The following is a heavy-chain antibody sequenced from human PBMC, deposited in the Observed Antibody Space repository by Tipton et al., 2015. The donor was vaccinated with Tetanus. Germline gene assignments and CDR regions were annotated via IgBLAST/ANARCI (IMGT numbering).Heavy chain of an antibody. CDR3: ARGNRGSSWYL. CDR1: GYAFNSYG. CDR2: MNPNTGHA. D-gene: IGHD6-13*01. Sequence: QVQLVQSGPEVKKPGASVKVSGKAFGYAFNSYGLNWVRQGSGQGLEWLGYMNPNTGHAGYAQKFQGRVTMTSDSTITTAYMELKNLRSDDTARYYCARGNRGSSWYLWGQGTLVTVSS. V-gene: IGHV1-8*01. J-gene: IGHJ4*02.